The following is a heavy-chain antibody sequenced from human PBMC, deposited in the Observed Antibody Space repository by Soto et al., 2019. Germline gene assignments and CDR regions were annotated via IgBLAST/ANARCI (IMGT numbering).Heavy chain of an antibody. J-gene: IGHJ4*02. CDR3: TTGRSMTMVTTSDYYFDY. V-gene: IGHV3-15*01. CDR2: IKSKTDGGTT. Sequence: GGSLRLSCAASGFTFSNAWMSWVRQAPGKGLEWVGRIKSKTDGGTTDYAAPVKGRFTISRDDSKNTLYLQMNSLKTEDTAVYYCTTGRSMTMVTTSDYYFDYWGQGILVTVSS. D-gene: IGHD4-17*01. CDR1: GFTFSNAW.